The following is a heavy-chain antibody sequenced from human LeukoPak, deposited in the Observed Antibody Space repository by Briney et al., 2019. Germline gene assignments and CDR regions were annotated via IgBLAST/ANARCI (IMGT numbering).Heavy chain of an antibody. V-gene: IGHV3-30-3*01. D-gene: IGHD6-19*01. CDR1: GFTFSSYA. CDR3: ARCPGYSSGWYVLSVDY. J-gene: IGHJ4*02. CDR2: ISYDGSIK. Sequence: GGSLRLSCAASGFTFSSYAMHWVRQAPGKGLEWVAVISYDGSIKYYADSVKGRFTTSRDNSKNMLYLQMNSLSAEDTAVYYCARCPGYSSGWYVLSVDYWGQGTLVTVSS.